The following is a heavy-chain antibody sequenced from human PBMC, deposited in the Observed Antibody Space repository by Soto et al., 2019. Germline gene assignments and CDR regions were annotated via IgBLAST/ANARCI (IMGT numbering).Heavy chain of an antibody. Sequence: EVQLVESGGGLIQPGGSLRLSCAASGFTVSNNYMSWVRQAPGKGLEWVSLIDSGGSTYYADSVKGRFTISRDNSKNTLYLQMNSLRAEDTAIYYCARVGSLFYYYDMAVWGQGTTVTVSS. D-gene: IGHD1-26*01. CDR3: ARVGSLFYYYDMAV. CDR1: GFTVSNNY. J-gene: IGHJ6*02. V-gene: IGHV3-53*01. CDR2: IDSGGST.